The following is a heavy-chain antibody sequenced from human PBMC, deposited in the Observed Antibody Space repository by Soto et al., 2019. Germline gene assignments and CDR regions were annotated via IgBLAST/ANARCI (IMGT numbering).Heavy chain of an antibody. D-gene: IGHD3-9*01. CDR3: VKVSTFYDILTGYYSTNFFDP. Sequence: GGSLRLSCSASGFTFREYSMHWVRQAPGKGLQYVSTISSDGDITYYADSVKGRFTISRDNSKNTLYLQMNSLRPEDTAVYYCVKVSTFYDILTGYYSTNFFDPWGQGTLVTV. CDR1: GFTFREYS. CDR2: ISSDGDIT. V-gene: IGHV3-64D*06. J-gene: IGHJ5*02.